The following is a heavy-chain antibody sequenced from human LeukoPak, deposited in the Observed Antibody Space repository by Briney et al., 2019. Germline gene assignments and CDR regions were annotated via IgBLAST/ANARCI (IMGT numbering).Heavy chain of an antibody. CDR3: AKDMSSSWYLDAFDI. Sequence: PGGSLRLSCAASGFTFDDYAMHWVRQAPGKGLEWVSGISWNSGSIGYADSVKGRFTISRDNAKNSLYLQMNSLRAEDMALYYCAKDMSSSWYLDAFDIWGQGTMVTVSS. V-gene: IGHV3-9*03. CDR2: ISWNSGSI. CDR1: GFTFDDYA. J-gene: IGHJ3*02. D-gene: IGHD6-13*01.